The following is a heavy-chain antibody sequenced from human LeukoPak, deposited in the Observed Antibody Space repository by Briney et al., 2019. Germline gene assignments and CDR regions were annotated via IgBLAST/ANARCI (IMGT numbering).Heavy chain of an antibody. CDR3: ARGYYYDSSGYLD. D-gene: IGHD3-22*01. CDR1: GGSISSSNW. CDR2: IYHSGST. J-gene: IGHJ4*02. V-gene: IGHV4-4*02. Sequence: SGTLSLTCAVSGGSISSSNWWSWVRQPPGKGLEWIGEIYHSGSTNYNPSLKSRVTISVDTSKNQFSLKLSSVTVADTAVYYCARGYYYDSSGYLDWGQGTLVTVSS.